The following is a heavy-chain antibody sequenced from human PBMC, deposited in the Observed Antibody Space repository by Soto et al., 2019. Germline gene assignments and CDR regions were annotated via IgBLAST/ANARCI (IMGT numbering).Heavy chain of an antibody. J-gene: IGHJ5*02. CDR2: IYATGTT. D-gene: IGHD1-1*01. CDR3: VRDGTKTLRDWFDP. Sequence: SETLSLTCTVSGASISGYYWSWIRKSAGKGLEWIGRIYATGTTDYNPSLKSRVMMSVDTPKKQFSLKLRSVTAADTAVYYCVRDGTKTLRDWFDPWGQGISVTVSS. CDR1: GASISGYY. V-gene: IGHV4-4*07.